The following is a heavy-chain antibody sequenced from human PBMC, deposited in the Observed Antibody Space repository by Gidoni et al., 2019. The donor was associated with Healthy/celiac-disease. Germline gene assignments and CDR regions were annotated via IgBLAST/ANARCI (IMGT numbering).Heavy chain of an antibody. V-gene: IGHV4-34*01. J-gene: IGHJ5*02. Sequence: QVQLQQWGAGLLKPSETLSLTCAVYGASFSGYYWSWIRQPPGKGLEWIGEINHSGSTNYNPSLKSRVTISVDTSKNQFSLKLSSVTAADTAVYYCARGPRFGWFDPWGQGTLVTVSS. CDR3: ARGPRFGWFDP. CDR1: GASFSGYY. D-gene: IGHD3-3*01. CDR2: INHSGST.